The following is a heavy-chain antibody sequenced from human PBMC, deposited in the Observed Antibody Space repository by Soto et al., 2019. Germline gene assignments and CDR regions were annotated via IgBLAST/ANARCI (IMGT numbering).Heavy chain of an antibody. CDR1: GFTFSSYS. CDR3: AREGLAEMNAFDI. J-gene: IGHJ3*02. V-gene: IGHV3-21*01. CDR2: ISSSSSYI. Sequence: EVQLVESGGGLVKPGGSLRLSCAASGFTFSSYSMNWVRQAPGKGLEWVSSISSSSSYIYYADSVKGRFTISRYNAKNTLYLQMNTLRAEDTAVYYCAREGLAEMNAFDIWGQGTMVTVSS. D-gene: IGHD4-17*01.